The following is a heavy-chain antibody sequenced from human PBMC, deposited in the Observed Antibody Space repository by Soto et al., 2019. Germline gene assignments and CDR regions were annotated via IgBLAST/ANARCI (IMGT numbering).Heavy chain of an antibody. CDR1: GGSISRSNW. J-gene: IGHJ6*02. V-gene: IGHV4-4*02. CDR2: IYHSGST. Sequence: QVQLQESGPGLVKPSGTLSLTCAVSGGSISRSNWWSWVRQHPGKGLEWIGDIYHSGSTNYNPSLRSRVNITVDKSKNQFSLKLSSVTAADTAVYYCARVSGQQLGYYGMDVWGQGTTVTVSS. D-gene: IGHD6-13*01. CDR3: ARVSGQQLGYYGMDV.